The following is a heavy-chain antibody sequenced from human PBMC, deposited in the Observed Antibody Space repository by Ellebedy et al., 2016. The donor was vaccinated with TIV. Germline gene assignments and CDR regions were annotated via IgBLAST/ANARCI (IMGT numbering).Heavy chain of an antibody. J-gene: IGHJ4*02. Sequence: GESLKISCAASGFTFSSYDMHWVRQTPGKGLEWVSSISSSGSYLYYADSVKGRFTISRDNAKNSLYLQMNSLRVDDTAVYYCATSRARVYWGQGTLVTVSS. CDR2: ISSSGSYL. CDR1: GFTFSSYD. CDR3: ATSRARVY. V-gene: IGHV3-21*01.